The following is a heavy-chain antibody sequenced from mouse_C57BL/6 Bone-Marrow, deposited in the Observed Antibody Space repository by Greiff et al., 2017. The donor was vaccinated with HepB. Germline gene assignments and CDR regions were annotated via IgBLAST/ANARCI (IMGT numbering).Heavy chain of an antibody. CDR2: IYPGDGDT. Sequence: QVQLQQSGAELVKPGASVKISCKASGYAFSSYWMNWVKQRPGKGLEGIGQIYPGDGDTNYNGKFKGKATLTADKSSSTAYMQLSSLTSEDSAVYFCARPTVVAPDWYFDVWGTGTTVTVSS. J-gene: IGHJ1*03. D-gene: IGHD1-1*01. CDR1: GYAFSSYW. CDR3: ARPTVVAPDWYFDV. V-gene: IGHV1-80*01.